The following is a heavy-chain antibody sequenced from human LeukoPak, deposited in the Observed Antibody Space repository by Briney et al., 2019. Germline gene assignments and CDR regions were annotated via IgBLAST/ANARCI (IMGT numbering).Heavy chain of an antibody. CDR3: ARVQLDLTTAAWLGNYYYYYMDV. Sequence: GASVKVSCKASGGTFSSYAISWVRQAPGQGLEWMGGIIPIFGTANYAQKFQGGVTITADESTSTAYMELSSLRSEDTAVYYCARVQLDLTTAAWLGNYYYYYMDVWGKGTTVTISS. J-gene: IGHJ6*03. V-gene: IGHV1-69*13. CDR2: IIPIFGTA. D-gene: IGHD6-19*01. CDR1: GGTFSSYA.